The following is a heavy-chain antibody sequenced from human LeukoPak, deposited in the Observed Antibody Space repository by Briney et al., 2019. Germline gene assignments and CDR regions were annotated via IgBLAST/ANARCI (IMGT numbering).Heavy chain of an antibody. V-gene: IGHV4-34*01. CDR1: GFTFSNAW. CDR3: ARLMVRTYYYYGMDV. CDR2: INHSGST. J-gene: IGHJ6*02. Sequence: PGGSLRLSCAASGFTFSNAWMSWIRQPPGKGLEWIGEINHSGSTNYNPSLKSRVTISVDTSKNQFSLKLSSVTAADTAVYYCARLMVRTYYYYGMDVWGQGTTVTVSS. D-gene: IGHD3-10*01.